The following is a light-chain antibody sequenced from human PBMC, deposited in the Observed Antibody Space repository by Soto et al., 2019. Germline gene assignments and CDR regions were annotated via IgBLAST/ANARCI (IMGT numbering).Light chain of an antibody. V-gene: IGKV1D-12*01. CDR3: QQANTFPLT. Sequence: DIPMTQSPSAVSASVGDIVTSTCRARQGIGIWLAWYQQKPGKAPELLIYAASTLQRGVPSRFSGSGSAADITLTTSTLPTEDFATYYWQQANTFPLTFGGGTKVELK. CDR2: AAS. CDR1: QGIGIW. J-gene: IGKJ4*01.